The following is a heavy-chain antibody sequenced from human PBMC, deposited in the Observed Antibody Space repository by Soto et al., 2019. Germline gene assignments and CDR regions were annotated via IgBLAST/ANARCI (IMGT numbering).Heavy chain of an antibody. CDR1: GGSVSSGSYY. Sequence: QVQLQESGPGLVKPSETLSLTCTVSGGSVSSGSYYWSWIRQPPGKGLEWIGYIHYSGSTNYKPSLKSGVTTPVNTSNNQSTLQLSSVPAADTAVYYFARSPLSYSWYFDLWGRGTLVTVSS. D-gene: IGHD2-15*01. CDR2: IHYSGST. J-gene: IGHJ2*01. V-gene: IGHV4-61*01. CDR3: ARSPLSYSWYFDL.